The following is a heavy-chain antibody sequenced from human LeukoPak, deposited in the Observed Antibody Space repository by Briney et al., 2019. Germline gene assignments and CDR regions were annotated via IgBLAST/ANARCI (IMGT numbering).Heavy chain of an antibody. CDR2: INHSGST. V-gene: IGHV4-34*01. D-gene: IGHD5-18*01. CDR1: GGSFSGYF. CDR3: ARGRTWGYSYVSYFDY. Sequence: SETLSLTCAVYGGSFSGYFWSWIRQPPGKGLEWIGEINHSGSTNYNPSLKSRVSISVDTSKNQFSLKLSSVSVADTAVYYCARGRTWGYSYVSYFDYWGQGTLVTVSS. J-gene: IGHJ4*02.